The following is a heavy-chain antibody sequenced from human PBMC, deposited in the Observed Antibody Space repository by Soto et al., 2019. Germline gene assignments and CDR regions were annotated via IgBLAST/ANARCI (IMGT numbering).Heavy chain of an antibody. V-gene: IGHV4-59*01. CDR1: GGSISSYY. J-gene: IGHJ5*02. D-gene: IGHD2-2*01. CDR3: ARQGPASILNTWFDP. Sequence: QVQLQESGPGLVKPSETLSLTCTVSGGSISSYYWSWIRQPPGKGLEWIGYIYYSGSTNYNPSLKSRATISLDTSKNQFSLKLSSVTAADTDVYYCARQGPASILNTWFDPWGQGTLVTVSS. CDR2: IYYSGST.